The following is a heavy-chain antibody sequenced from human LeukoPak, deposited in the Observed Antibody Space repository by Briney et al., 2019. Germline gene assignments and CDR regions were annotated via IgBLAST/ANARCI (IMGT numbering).Heavy chain of an antibody. CDR3: ARDSLGGMVRDEGMDY. V-gene: IGHV1-46*01. CDR1: GYTFTGYY. D-gene: IGHD3-10*01. Sequence: GASVKVSCKAAGYTFTGYYMLWVRQAPGQGLEWMGIINPSGGSTSYAQKFQGRVTMTRDTSTSTVYMELSSLRSEDTAVYYCARDSLGGMVRDEGMDYWGQGTLVTVSS. J-gene: IGHJ4*02. CDR2: INPSGGST.